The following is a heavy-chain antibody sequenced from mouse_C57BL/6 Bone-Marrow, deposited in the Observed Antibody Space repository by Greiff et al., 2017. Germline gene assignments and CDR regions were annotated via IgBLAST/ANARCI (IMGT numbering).Heavy chain of an antibody. CDR1: GFSFNTYA. Sequence: EVMLVESGGGLVQPKGSLKLSCAASGFSFNTYAMNWVRQAPGKGMEWVARIRSKSNNYATYYADSVKDRFTISRDDSESMLYLQMNNLKTEDTAMYYCVRHYYGPFFAYWGQGTLVTVPA. CDR2: IRSKSNNYAT. V-gene: IGHV10-1*01. CDR3: VRHYYGPFFAY. J-gene: IGHJ3*01. D-gene: IGHD1-1*01.